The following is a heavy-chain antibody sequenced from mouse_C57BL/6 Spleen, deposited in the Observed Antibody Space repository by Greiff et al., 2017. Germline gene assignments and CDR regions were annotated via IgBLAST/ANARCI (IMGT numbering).Heavy chain of an antibody. J-gene: IGHJ2*01. CDR1: GYTFTSYW. V-gene: IGHV1-50*01. CDR3: ARTNYFDY. CDR2: IDPSDSYT. Sequence: QVQLQQPGAELVKPGASVTLSCKASGYTFTSYWMQWVKQRPGQGLEWIGEIDPSDSYTNYNQKFKGKATLTVDTSSSTAYMQLSSLTSEDSAVYYCARTNYFDYWGQGTTLTVSS.